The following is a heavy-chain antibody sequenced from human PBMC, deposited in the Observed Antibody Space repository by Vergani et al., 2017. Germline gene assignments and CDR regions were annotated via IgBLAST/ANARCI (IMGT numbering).Heavy chain of an antibody. CDR3: ARGRIIWSGYGKRYNWFDP. D-gene: IGHD3-3*01. J-gene: IGHJ5*02. CDR2: INHSGST. Sequence: QVQLQQWGAGLLKPSETLSLTCAVYGGSFSGYYWSWIRQPPGQGLEWIGEINHSGSTNYNTYLKSRVTISVDTSKNQFSLKLSSVTTAETAVYYCARGRIIWSGYGKRYNWFDPWGQGTLVTVSS. CDR1: GGSFSGYY. V-gene: IGHV4-34*01.